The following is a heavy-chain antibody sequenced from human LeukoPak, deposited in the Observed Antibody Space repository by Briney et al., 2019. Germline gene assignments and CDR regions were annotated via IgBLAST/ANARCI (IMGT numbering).Heavy chain of an antibody. CDR3: ARDRTRDGYNQGRVFDY. Sequence: GGSLKLSCAASGFTFSSYAMHWVRQAPGKGLEWVAVISYDGSNKYYADSVKGRFTISRDNSKNTLYLQMNSLRAEDTAVYYCARDRTRDGYNQGRVFDYWGQGTLVTVSS. V-gene: IGHV3-30-3*01. CDR2: ISYDGSNK. J-gene: IGHJ4*02. CDR1: GFTFSSYA. D-gene: IGHD5-24*01.